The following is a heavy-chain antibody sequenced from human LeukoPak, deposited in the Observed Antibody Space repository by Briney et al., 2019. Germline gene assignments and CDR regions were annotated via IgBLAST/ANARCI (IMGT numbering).Heavy chain of an antibody. J-gene: IGHJ4*02. Sequence: SVKVSCKASGGTFSSYAISWVRQAPGQGLEWMGRIIPILGIANYAQKFQGRVTITADKSTSTAYMELSSLRSEDTAVYYCAREAGYCSGGSCYPGGYYFDYWGQGTLVTVSS. CDR3: AREAGYCSGGSCYPGGYYFDY. CDR1: GGTFSSYA. V-gene: IGHV1-69*04. CDR2: IIPILGIA. D-gene: IGHD2-15*01.